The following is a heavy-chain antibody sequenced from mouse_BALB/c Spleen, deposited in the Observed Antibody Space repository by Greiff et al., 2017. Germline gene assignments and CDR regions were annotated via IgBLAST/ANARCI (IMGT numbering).Heavy chain of an antibody. Sequence: QVQLKESGAELVKPGASVKLSCKASGYTFTSYWMHWVKQRPGQGLEWIGEINPSNGRTNYNEKFKSKATLTVDKSSSTAYMQLSSLTSEDSAVYYCARNYDYDVGYFDYWGQGTTLTVSS. D-gene: IGHD2-4*01. CDR1: GYTFTSYW. CDR2: INPSNGRT. CDR3: ARNYDYDVGYFDY. V-gene: IGHV1S81*02. J-gene: IGHJ2*01.